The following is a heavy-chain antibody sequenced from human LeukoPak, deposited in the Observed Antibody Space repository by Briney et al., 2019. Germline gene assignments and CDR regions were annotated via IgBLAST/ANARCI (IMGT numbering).Heavy chain of an antibody. CDR2: VAGDSHYI. CDR3: ARSRRARHCPDFEY. CDR1: EFDFSDYT. J-gene: IGHJ4*02. Sequence: PGGSLRLSCAASEFDFSDYTMNWVRQAPGKGLEWVASVAGDSHYIYYPDSVRGRFTISRDNAENSLYLQMSSLRAEDTAVYYCARSRRARHCPDFEYWGQGTLVTVSS. V-gene: IGHV3-21*01.